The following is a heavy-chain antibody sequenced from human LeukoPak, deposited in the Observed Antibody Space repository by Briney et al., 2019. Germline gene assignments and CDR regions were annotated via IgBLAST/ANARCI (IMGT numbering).Heavy chain of an antibody. J-gene: IGHJ3*02. Sequence: GGSLRLSCAASGFTFSSYRMIWVRQAPGKGLEWVSSISSSSSYIYYADSVKGRFTISRDNAKNSLYLQMNSLRAEDTAVYYCARVWSDAFDIWGQGTMVTVSS. V-gene: IGHV3-21*01. CDR1: GFTFSSYR. D-gene: IGHD3-10*01. CDR3: ARVWSDAFDI. CDR2: ISSSSSYI.